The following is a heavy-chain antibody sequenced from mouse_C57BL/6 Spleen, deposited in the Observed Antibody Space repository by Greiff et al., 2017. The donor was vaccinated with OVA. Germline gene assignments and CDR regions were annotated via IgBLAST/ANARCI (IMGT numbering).Heavy chain of an antibody. CDR3: ARGGVKYYFDY. CDR2: IDPSDSYT. Sequence: QVQLQQPGAELVMPGASVKLSCKASGYTFTSYWMHWVKQRPGQGLEWIGEIDPSDSYTNYNQKFKGKSTLTVDKSSSTAYMQLSSLTSEDSAVYYCARGGVKYYFDYWGQGTTLTVSS. J-gene: IGHJ2*01. D-gene: IGHD1-3*01. V-gene: IGHV1-69*01. CDR1: GYTFTSYW.